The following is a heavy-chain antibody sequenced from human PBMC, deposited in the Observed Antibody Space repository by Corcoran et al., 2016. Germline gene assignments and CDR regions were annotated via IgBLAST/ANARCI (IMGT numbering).Heavy chain of an antibody. CDR3: ARGSQQLVPGLIAYYYYGMDV. CDR1: GGTFSSYA. CDR2: IIPIFGTA. J-gene: IGHJ6*02. V-gene: IGHV1-69*01. Sequence: QVQLVQSGAEVKKPGSSVKVSCKASGGTFSSYAISWVRQAPGQGLEWMGGIIPIFGTANYAQKFQGRVTITADESTSTAYMELSSLSSEDTAVYYCARGSQQLVPGLIAYYYYGMDVWGQGTTVTVSS. D-gene: IGHD6-6*01.